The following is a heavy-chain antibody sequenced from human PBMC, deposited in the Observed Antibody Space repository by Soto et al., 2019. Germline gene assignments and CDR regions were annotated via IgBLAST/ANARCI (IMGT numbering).Heavy chain of an antibody. Sequence: QITLKESGPTLVKPTQTLTLTCTFSGFSLSTSGVGVGWIRQPPGKALEWLALIYWDDDKRYSPSLKSRLTTXQXTXXTQVVLTMTNMDPVDTATYYCAHSTNRLLPNWFDPWGQGTLVTVSS. J-gene: IGHJ5*02. D-gene: IGHD1-26*01. CDR1: GFSLSTSGVG. CDR2: IYWDDDK. CDR3: AHSTNRLLPNWFDP. V-gene: IGHV2-5*02.